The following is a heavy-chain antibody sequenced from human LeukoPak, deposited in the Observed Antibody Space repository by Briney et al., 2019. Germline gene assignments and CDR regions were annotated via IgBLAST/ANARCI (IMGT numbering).Heavy chain of an antibody. V-gene: IGHV1-69*01. J-gene: IGHJ4*02. D-gene: IGHD2-2*01. Sequence: SVKVSCKASGGTFSSYAISWVRQAPGQGLEWMGGIIPIFGTANYAQTFQGRVTITADESTSTAYMELSSLRSEDTAVYYCARNTLGYCSSTSCPWRSYFDYWGQGTLVTVSS. CDR2: IIPIFGTA. CDR1: GGTFSSYA. CDR3: ARNTLGYCSSTSCPWRSYFDY.